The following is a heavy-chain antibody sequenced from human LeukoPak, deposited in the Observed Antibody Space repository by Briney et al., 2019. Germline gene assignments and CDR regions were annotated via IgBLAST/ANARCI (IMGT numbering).Heavy chain of an antibody. D-gene: IGHD3-22*01. J-gene: IGHJ5*02. V-gene: IGHV4-34*01. CDR1: GGSFSGYY. CDR3: ARRRMIVVVNNWFDP. CDR2: INHSGST. Sequence: LSETLSLTCAVYGGSFSGYYWSWIRQPPGKGLEWIGEINHSGSTNYNPSLKSRVTISVDTSKNQFSLKLSSVTAADTAVYYCARRRMIVVVNNWFDPWAREPWSPSPQ.